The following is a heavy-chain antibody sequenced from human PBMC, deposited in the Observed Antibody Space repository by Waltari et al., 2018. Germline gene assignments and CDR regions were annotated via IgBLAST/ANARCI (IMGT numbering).Heavy chain of an antibody. CDR1: GGSFGTYA. V-gene: IGHV1-69*12. CDR3: ATGDSVIMFLGDAFDI. CDR2: IIPIFGKP. D-gene: IGHD2-21*01. J-gene: IGHJ3*02. Sequence: QVHLVQSGAEVRRPGSSVKVSCEASGGSFGTYAITWVRQAPGQGLEWIAGIIPIFGKPNYAQKFQDRVKVAADELTRTAFMELSSLRPDDTAVYYCATGDSVIMFLGDAFDIWGQGTAVIVSS.